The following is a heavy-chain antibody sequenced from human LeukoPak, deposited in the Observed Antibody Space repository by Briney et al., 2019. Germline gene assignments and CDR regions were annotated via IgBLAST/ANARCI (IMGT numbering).Heavy chain of an antibody. CDR2: INHSGST. V-gene: IGHV4-34*01. J-gene: IGHJ6*02. D-gene: IGHD3-3*01. CDR1: GGSFSGYY. Sequence: SETLSLTCAVYGGSFSGYYWSWIRQPPGKGLEWIGEINHSGSTNYNPSLKSRVTISVDTSKNQFSLKLSSVTAADTAVYYCARNPYYDFWSGYYPPYYYYGMDVWGQGTTVTVSS. CDR3: ARNPYYDFWSGYYPPYYYYGMDV.